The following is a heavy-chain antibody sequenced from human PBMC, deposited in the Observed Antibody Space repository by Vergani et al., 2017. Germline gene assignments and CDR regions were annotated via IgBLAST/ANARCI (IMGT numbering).Heavy chain of an antibody. CDR2: IHTSGST. Sequence: QVKLQESGPGLVKPSQTLYLTCTVSGGSINSHNYYWSWIRQPAGKGLEWIGRIHTSGSTNYNPSLKSRVTMSEDTSKNQFSLNLTSVTAADTAVYFCARGSCLGGSCYKPLFDYWSQGILVTVSS. D-gene: IGHD2-15*01. V-gene: IGHV4-61*02. CDR3: ARGSCLGGSCYKPLFDY. J-gene: IGHJ4*02. CDR1: GGSINSHNYY.